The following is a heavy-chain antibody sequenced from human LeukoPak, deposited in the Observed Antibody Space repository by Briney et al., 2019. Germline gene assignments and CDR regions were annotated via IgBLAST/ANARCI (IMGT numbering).Heavy chain of an antibody. CDR3: AKYSSSWDFDY. CDR2: IKQDGSEK. V-gene: IGHV3-7*01. J-gene: IGHJ4*02. D-gene: IGHD6-13*01. Sequence: GGSLRLSCAASGFTFSSYWMSWVRQAPGKGLEWVANIKQDGSEKYYVDSVKGRFTISRDNAKNSLYLQMNSLRAEDTAVYYCAKYSSSWDFDYWGQGTLVTVSS. CDR1: GFTFSSYW.